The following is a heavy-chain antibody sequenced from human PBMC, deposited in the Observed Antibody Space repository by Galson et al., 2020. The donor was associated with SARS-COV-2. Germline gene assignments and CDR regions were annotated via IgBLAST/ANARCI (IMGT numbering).Heavy chain of an antibody. CDR2: IYYSGST. CDR3: ARESYDSSGYYLAYFDY. V-gene: IGHV4-59*01. Sequence: SETLSLTCTVSGVSISSYYWSWIRQPPGKGLEWIGYIYYSGSTNYNPSLKSRVTISVDTSKNQFSLKLSSVTAADTAVYYCARESYDSSGYYLAYFDYWGQRTLVTVSS. CDR1: GVSISSYY. J-gene: IGHJ4*02. D-gene: IGHD3-22*01.